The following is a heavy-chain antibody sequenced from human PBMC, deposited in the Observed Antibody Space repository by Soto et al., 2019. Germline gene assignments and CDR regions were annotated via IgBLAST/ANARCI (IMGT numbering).Heavy chain of an antibody. Sequence: SSETLSLTCTVSGGSISSGDYYWSWIRQPPGKGLEWIGFIYYSGSTYYNPSLKSRVTISVDTSKNQFSLKLSSVTAADTAVYYCASPASDYYGSGSFYYWGQGTLVTVSS. CDR1: GGSISSGDYY. D-gene: IGHD3-10*01. CDR3: ASPASDYYGSGSFYY. J-gene: IGHJ4*02. CDR2: IYYSGST. V-gene: IGHV4-30-4*01.